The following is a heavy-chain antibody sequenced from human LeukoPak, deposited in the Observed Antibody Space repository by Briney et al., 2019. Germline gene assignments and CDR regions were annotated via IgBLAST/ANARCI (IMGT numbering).Heavy chain of an antibody. Sequence: ASVKVSCKASGGTFSSYAISWVRQAPGQGLEWMGRIIPILGIANYAQKFQGRVTITADKSTSTAYMELSSLRSEDTAVYYCARAALYGDNHPTHTDYWGQGTLVTVSS. CDR3: ARAALYGDNHPTHTDY. J-gene: IGHJ4*02. D-gene: IGHD4-17*01. CDR1: GGTFSSYA. V-gene: IGHV1-69*04. CDR2: IIPILGIA.